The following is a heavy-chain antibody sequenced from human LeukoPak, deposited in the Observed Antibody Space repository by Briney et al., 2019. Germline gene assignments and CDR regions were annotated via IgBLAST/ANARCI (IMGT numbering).Heavy chain of an antibody. Sequence: SETLSLTCAVSGDSISSNNWWTWVRQPPGKGLEWIGEIYHSGSTNYNYNPSLKSRVTISVDKSKNQFSLRLSSVTAADTAVYYCARKGGAFDIWGQGTMVTVSS. V-gene: IGHV4-4*02. CDR2: IYHSGSTNY. D-gene: IGHD3-16*01. CDR3: ARKGGAFDI. CDR1: GDSISSNNW. J-gene: IGHJ3*02.